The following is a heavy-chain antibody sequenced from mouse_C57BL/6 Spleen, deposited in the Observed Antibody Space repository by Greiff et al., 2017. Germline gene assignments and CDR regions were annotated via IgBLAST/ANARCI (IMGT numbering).Heavy chain of an antibody. CDR3: TRGDYGFAY. D-gene: IGHD2-4*01. Sequence: VHVKQSGAELVRPGASVKLSCTASGFNIKDDYMHWVKQRPEQGLEWIGWIDPENGDTEYASKFQGKATITADTSSNTAYLQLSSLTSEDTAVYYCTRGDYGFAYWGQGTLVTVSA. CDR2: IDPENGDT. V-gene: IGHV14-4*01. CDR1: GFNIKDDY. J-gene: IGHJ3*01.